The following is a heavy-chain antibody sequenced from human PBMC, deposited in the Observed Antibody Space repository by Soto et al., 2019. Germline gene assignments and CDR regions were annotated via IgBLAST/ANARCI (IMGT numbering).Heavy chain of an antibody. V-gene: IGHV4-59*01. CDR3: ARGRQWFGP. Sequence: QMHLQESGPGLVKPSETLSLTCTVSGISITSSYWNWVRQSPGKGLEWIGQISDRGGTNYNPPCESRVTISTDTSKNQVSLTLPAVDGADTAVYFCARGRQWFGPWGQGTLVTVPS. CDR1: GISITSSY. CDR2: ISDRGGT. J-gene: IGHJ5*02.